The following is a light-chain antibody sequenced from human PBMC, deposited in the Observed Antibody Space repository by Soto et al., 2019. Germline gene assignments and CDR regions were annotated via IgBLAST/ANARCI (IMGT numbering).Light chain of an antibody. J-gene: IGKJ4*01. CDR3: QHYDNLPVLT. V-gene: IGKV1-33*01. CDR2: DAS. CDR1: QDISNY. Sequence: DIQMTQSPSSLSASVGDRVTITCQASQDISNYLNWYQQKPGKAPKLLIYDASNFETGVPSRFSGSGSGTDFTFTISSLQPEDSATYDCQHYDNLPVLTFGGGTKVESK.